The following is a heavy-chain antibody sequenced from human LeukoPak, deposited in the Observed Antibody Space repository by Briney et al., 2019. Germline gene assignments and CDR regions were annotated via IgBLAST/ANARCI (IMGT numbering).Heavy chain of an antibody. CDR2: IYPGDSGT. Sequence: WVRQVPGKGLEWMGIIYPGDSGTRYSPSFQGQVTISADKSISTAYLQWSSLKASDTAMYYCAISSPYYYDSSGYYPTLFDYWGQGTLVTVSS. D-gene: IGHD3-22*01. CDR3: AISSPYYYDSSGYYPTLFDY. V-gene: IGHV5-51*01. J-gene: IGHJ4*02.